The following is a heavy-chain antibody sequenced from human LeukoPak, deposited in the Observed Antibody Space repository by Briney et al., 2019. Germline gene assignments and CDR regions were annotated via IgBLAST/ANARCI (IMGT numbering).Heavy chain of an antibody. J-gene: IGHJ4*02. D-gene: IGHD6-19*01. V-gene: IGHV4-59*01. Sequence: SETLSLTCTVSGGSISGYYWSWIRQPPGKGLEWIGYIYYSGSTNYNPSLKSRVTISVDTSKNQFSLKLSSVTAADTAVYYCVRIARQWLGFFDDWGQGTLVTVFS. CDR1: GGSISGYY. CDR2: IYYSGST. CDR3: VRIARQWLGFFDD.